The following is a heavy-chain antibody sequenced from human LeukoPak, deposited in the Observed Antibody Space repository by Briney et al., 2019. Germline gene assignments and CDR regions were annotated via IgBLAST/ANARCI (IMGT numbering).Heavy chain of an antibody. CDR2: IYYSGST. CDR3: AGVLRFLEWLPYYFDY. CDR1: GGSISSGDYY. J-gene: IGHJ4*02. Sequence: PSETLSLTCTVSGGSISSGDYYWSWIRQPPGKGLEWIGYIYYSGSTYYNPSLKSRVTISVDTSKNQFSLKLSSVTAADTAVYYCAGVLRFLEWLPYYFDYWGQGTLVTVSS. V-gene: IGHV4-30-4*08. D-gene: IGHD3-3*01.